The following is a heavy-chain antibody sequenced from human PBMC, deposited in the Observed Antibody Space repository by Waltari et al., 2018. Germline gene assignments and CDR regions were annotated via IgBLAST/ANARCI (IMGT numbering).Heavy chain of an antibody. D-gene: IGHD3-3*01. J-gene: IGHJ4*02. Sequence: QLQLQESGPGLVKPSETLSLTCTVSGGSIRSSSYYWGWIRPLPGQGLEWIGSIYYSGSTYYNPSLKSRVTISVDTSKNQFSLKLSSVTAADTAVYYCASYYDFWSGYSGIAVAGTGYWGQGTLVTVSS. CDR1: GGSIRSSSYY. CDR2: IYYSGST. V-gene: IGHV4-39*01. CDR3: ASYYDFWSGYSGIAVAGTGY.